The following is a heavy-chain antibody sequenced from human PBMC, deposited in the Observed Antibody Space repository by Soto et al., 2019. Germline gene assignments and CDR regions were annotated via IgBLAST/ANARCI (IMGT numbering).Heavy chain of an antibody. J-gene: IGHJ4*02. Sequence: GGSLRLSCAASGFTFSSYWMSWVRQAPGKGLEWVANIKQDGSEKYYVDSVKGRFTISRDNAKNSLYLQMNSLRAEDTAVYYCARVDSIAVAGAGFDYWGQGTLVTVSS. CDR2: IKQDGSEK. V-gene: IGHV3-7*01. CDR3: ARVDSIAVAGAGFDY. D-gene: IGHD6-19*01. CDR1: GFTFSSYW.